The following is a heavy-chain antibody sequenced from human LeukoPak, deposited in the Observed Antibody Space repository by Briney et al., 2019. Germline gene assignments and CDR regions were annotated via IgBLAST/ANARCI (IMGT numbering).Heavy chain of an antibody. CDR1: GGSISSSRYY. Sequence: SETLSLTCTVSGGSISSSRYYWGWIRQPPGKGLEWIGSIYYSGSTYYNPSLKSRVTISVDTSKNQFSLKLSSVTAADTAVYYCARQPTYYYDSSGYYLDYWGQGTLVTVSS. J-gene: IGHJ4*02. D-gene: IGHD3-22*01. CDR3: ARQPTYYYDSSGYYLDY. CDR2: IYYSGST. V-gene: IGHV4-39*01.